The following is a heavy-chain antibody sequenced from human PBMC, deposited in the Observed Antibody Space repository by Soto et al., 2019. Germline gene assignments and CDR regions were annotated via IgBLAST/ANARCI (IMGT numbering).Heavy chain of an antibody. D-gene: IGHD6-19*01. CDR1: GGSISSYY. J-gene: IGHJ6*02. CDR2: IYYSGST. V-gene: IGHV4-59*01. Sequence: PSETLSLTCTVSGGSISSYYWSWIRQPPGKGLEWIGYIYYSGSTNYNPSLKSRVTISVDTSKNQFSLKLSSVTAADTAVYYCARGGIAVAGWGLTYYYYYGIDVWGQGTTVTVSS. CDR3: ARGGIAVAGWGLTYYYYYGIDV.